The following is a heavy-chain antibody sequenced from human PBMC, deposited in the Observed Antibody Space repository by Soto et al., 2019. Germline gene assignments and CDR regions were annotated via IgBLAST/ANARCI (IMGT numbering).Heavy chain of an antibody. V-gene: IGHV4-4*02. CDR3: AKRGGYYFDY. CDR2: IYHRGAT. CDR1: GASISNNNW. J-gene: IGHJ4*02. D-gene: IGHD3-16*01. Sequence: SETLSLTCGVSGASISNNNWWSWVRQPPGKGLEWIGEIYHRGATNYNPSLKSRVTISVDQSKNQFSLKLNSVTAADTAVYYCAKRGGYYFDYWGQGTLVTVSS.